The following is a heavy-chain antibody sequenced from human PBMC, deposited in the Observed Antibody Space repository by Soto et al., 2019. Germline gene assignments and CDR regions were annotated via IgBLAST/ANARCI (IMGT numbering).Heavy chain of an antibody. Sequence: EVQLVESGGGLVKPGGSLRLSCAASGFTFSNAWMSWVRQAPGKGLEWVGRIKSKTDGGTTDYAAPVKGRFSISRDDSKNTLYLQINSLKTEDKAVYYCTSYMITFGGVIVIPAFDIWGQGTMVTVSS. CDR2: IKSKTDGGTT. J-gene: IGHJ3*02. D-gene: IGHD3-16*02. CDR1: GFTFSNAW. CDR3: TSYMITFGGVIVIPAFDI. V-gene: IGHV3-15*01.